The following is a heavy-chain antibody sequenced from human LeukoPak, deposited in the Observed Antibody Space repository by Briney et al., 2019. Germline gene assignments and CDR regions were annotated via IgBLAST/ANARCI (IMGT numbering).Heavy chain of an antibody. CDR3: ARGRGGATTGLDH. CDR1: GYIFNGYY. Sequence: GASVNVYCKASGYIFNGYYMHWVRQAPGQGLESMGWINSLSGATNYGQKFQGRVTMSRDTAINTAYMELTSLTSDDTGVYYCARGRGGATTGLDHWGQGSLVTVSS. J-gene: IGHJ4*02. CDR2: INSLSGAT. D-gene: IGHD1-26*01. V-gene: IGHV1-2*02.